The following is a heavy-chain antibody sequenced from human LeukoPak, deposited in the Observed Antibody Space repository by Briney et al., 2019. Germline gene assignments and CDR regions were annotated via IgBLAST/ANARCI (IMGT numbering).Heavy chain of an antibody. CDR2: ISNTGSSR. CDR1: GFTLSTYS. Sequence: PGGSLRLSCVASGFTLSTYSMNWVRQAPGKGLEWVSFISNTGSSRYYADSVKGRFTISRDNTKNSLYLQMNSLRVEDTAVYYRARGHSSGWAYFGRWGQGTLVTVSS. V-gene: IGHV3-48*04. D-gene: IGHD6-19*01. J-gene: IGHJ5*02. CDR3: ARGHSSGWAYFGR.